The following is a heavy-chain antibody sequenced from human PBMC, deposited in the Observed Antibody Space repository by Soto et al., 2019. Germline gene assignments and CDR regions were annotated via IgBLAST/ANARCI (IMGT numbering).Heavy chain of an antibody. CDR1: GGSVSSGSYY. D-gene: IGHD1-26*01. J-gene: IGHJ4*02. V-gene: IGHV4-61*01. Sequence: QVQLQESGPGLVKPSETLSLTCTVSGGSVSSGSYYWSWIRQPPGKGLEWIGYIYYSGSTNYNPSLKSRGTTSVDTSKNQFSLKLSSVTAADTAVYYCARDRLYSGSSHYFDYWGQGTLVTVSS. CDR2: IYYSGST. CDR3: ARDRLYSGSSHYFDY.